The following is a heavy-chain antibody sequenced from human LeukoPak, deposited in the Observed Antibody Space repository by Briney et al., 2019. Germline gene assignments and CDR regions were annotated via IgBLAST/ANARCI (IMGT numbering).Heavy chain of an antibody. CDR3: ARDPEGSGYSTNWFDP. CDR1: GGSISSYY. D-gene: IGHD3-3*01. Sequence: SETLSLTCTVSGGSISSYYWGCIRQPPGKGLEWIGSLKSRGIISVDTSKNQFSLKLSSVTAADTAVYYCARDPEGSGYSTNWFDPWGQGTLVTVSS. V-gene: IGHV4-59*12. J-gene: IGHJ5*02.